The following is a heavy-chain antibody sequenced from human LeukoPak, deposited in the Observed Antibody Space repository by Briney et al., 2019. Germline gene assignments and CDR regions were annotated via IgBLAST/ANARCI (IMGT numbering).Heavy chain of an antibody. CDR3: ASSEDIVVVPAAIDYYYYYMDV. J-gene: IGHJ6*03. CDR2: ISPIFGTA. CDR1: GGTFISYA. Sequence: ASVKVSCKASGGTFISYAISWVRQAPGQGREWRGGISPIFGTANYAQKFQGRVTITTDESTSTAYMELRSLRSEDTAVYYCASSEDIVVVPAAIDYYYYYMDVWAKGPRSPSP. D-gene: IGHD2-2*01. V-gene: IGHV1-69*05.